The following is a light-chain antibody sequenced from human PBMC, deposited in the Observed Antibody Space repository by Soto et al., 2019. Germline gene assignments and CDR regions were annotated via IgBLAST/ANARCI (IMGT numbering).Light chain of an antibody. Sequence: EIVLTQSPATLSLSPGERATRSCRASQSVTYNLAWYQQKPGQAPRLLIYDAANRATGIPARFSGSGSGTDFTLTIVSLEPEDSAIYYCQQRTIWPLTFGGGTKVDIK. V-gene: IGKV3-11*01. CDR2: DAA. CDR1: QSVTYN. J-gene: IGKJ4*01. CDR3: QQRTIWPLT.